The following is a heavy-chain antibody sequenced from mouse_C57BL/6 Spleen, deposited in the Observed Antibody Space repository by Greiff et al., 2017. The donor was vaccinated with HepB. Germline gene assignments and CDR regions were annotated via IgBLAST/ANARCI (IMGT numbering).Heavy chain of an antibody. CDR3: MVVATVDY. CDR1: GYTFTDYE. D-gene: IGHD1-1*01. Sequence: VKLMESGAELVRPGASVTLSCKASGYTFTDYEMHWVKQTPVHGLEWIGAIDPETGGTAYNQKFKGKAILTADKSSSTAYMELRSLTSEDSAVYYCMVVATVDYWGQGTTLTVSS. J-gene: IGHJ2*01. CDR2: IDPETGGT. V-gene: IGHV1-15*01.